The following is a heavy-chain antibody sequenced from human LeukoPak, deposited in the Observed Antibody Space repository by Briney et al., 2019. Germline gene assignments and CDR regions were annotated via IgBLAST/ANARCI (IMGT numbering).Heavy chain of an antibody. Sequence: GGSLRLSCAASGFTFTTYAMHWVRQAPRKGLEYVSSISNDGDNTYYANSVRGRFTISRDNSKNTLYLQLGSLRAEDMAVYYCARVRSGYFRAPDFDYWGQGTLVTVSS. D-gene: IGHD3-22*01. V-gene: IGHV3-64*01. CDR3: ARVRSGYFRAPDFDY. CDR1: GFTFTTYA. J-gene: IGHJ4*02. CDR2: ISNDGDNT.